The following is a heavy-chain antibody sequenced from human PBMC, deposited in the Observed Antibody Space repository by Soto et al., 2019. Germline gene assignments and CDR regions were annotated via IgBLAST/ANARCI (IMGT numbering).Heavy chain of an antibody. Sequence: QVQLVESGGGLVKPGGSLRLSCAASGFTFSDYYMSWIRQAPGKGLEWVSYISSSSSYTNYADSVKGRFTISSDNAKHSLYLQMNSLRAEDTAVDYCARKGYYYYGMDVWGQGTTVTVSS. CDR2: ISSSSSYT. J-gene: IGHJ6*02. V-gene: IGHV3-11*06. CDR1: GFTFSDYY. CDR3: ARKGYYYYGMDV.